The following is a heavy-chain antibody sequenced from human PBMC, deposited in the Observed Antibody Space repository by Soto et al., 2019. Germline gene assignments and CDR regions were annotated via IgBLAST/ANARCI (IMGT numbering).Heavy chain of an antibody. CDR1: EGKVSSNRAA. CDR3: AGTSSLQWYYMDV. V-gene: IGHV6-1*01. J-gene: IGHJ6*03. D-gene: IGHD1-7*01. CDR2: TYYRSRWYN. Sequence: PFPTHSITGAIREGKVSSNRAASNWIKQSPSRGLEWLGRTYYRSRWYNDYAVSVRSRITVNADTSKNQFSLHLNSVTPEDIALYYSAGTSSLQWYYMDVWDNGTTVTVSS.